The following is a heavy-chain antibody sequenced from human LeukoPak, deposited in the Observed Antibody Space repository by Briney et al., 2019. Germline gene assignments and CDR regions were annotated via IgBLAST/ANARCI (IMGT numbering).Heavy chain of an antibody. J-gene: IGHJ4*02. V-gene: IGHV3-74*01. CDR1: GFTFSSYW. D-gene: IGHD3-22*01. CDR3: SRSAYYDGSGNYYDY. CDR2: ISDGGSTT. Sequence: GGSLRLSCAASGFTFSSYWMHWVRQAPGKGLVWVSRISDGGSTTTYADSVKGRFTISRDSAKNTLYLQMNGLRAEDTAVYYCSRSAYYDGSGNYYDYWGQGTLVTVSS.